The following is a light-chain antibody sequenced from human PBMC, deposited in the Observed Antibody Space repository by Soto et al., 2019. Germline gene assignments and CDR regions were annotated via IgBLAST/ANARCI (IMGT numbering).Light chain of an antibody. CDR3: QQYNTYPYS. J-gene: IGKJ2*01. Sequence: DIQMTQSPSTLSASLGDRVPIPCRASKRLGYWLAWYQQKPGKAPKLLIYQGSHLQSGVPSRFSGSGSGSEFTLSINSLQPDDFATYYCQQYNTYPYSFGQGTKLEIK. V-gene: IGKV1-5*03. CDR2: QGS. CDR1: KRLGYW.